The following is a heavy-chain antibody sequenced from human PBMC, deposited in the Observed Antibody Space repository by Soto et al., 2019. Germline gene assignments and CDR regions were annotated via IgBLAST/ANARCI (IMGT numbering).Heavy chain of an antibody. D-gene: IGHD2-8*01. CDR1: GGSISSGGYY. CDR2: IYYSGST. J-gene: IGHJ6*03. V-gene: IGHV4-31*03. CDR3: ARWCMLPYYYYYMDV. Sequence: SETLSLTCTVSGGSISSGGYYWSWIRQHPGKGLEWIGYIYYSGSTYYNPSLKSRVTISVDTSKNQFSLKLSSVTAADTAVYYCARWCMLPYYYYYMDVWGKGTTVTVSS.